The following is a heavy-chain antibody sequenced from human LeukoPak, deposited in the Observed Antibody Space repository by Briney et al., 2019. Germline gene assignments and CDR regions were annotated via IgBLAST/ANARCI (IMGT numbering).Heavy chain of an antibody. Sequence: GGSLRLSCAASGFLFRAFSMNWVRQAPGKGLEWVSYISRSGETTYYVDSVMGRFTISRDNAKDLVFLEMNGLRDEDTAVYYCAKDGVYGHWGQGILVTVSS. J-gene: IGHJ4*02. V-gene: IGHV3-48*02. D-gene: IGHD3-10*01. CDR3: AKDGVYGH. CDR2: ISRSGETT. CDR1: GFLFRAFS.